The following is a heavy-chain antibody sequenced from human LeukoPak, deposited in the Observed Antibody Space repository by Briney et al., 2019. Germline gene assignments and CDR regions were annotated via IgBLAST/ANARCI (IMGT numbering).Heavy chain of an antibody. CDR1: GYTFTGYY. CDR2: INPNSGGT. J-gene: IGHJ4*02. D-gene: IGHD1-7*01. CDR3: ARRGYNWNYVFDY. Sequence: GASVKVSCKASGYTFTGYYMHWVRQAPGQGLEWMGWINPNSGGTNYAQKFQGRVTITADESTSTAYMELSSLRSEDTAVYYCARRGYNWNYVFDYWGQGTLVTVSS. V-gene: IGHV1-2*02.